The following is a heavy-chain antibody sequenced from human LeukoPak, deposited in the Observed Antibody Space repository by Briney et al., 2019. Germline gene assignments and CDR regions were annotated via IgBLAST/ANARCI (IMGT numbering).Heavy chain of an antibody. J-gene: IGHJ4*02. D-gene: IGHD6-6*01. CDR2: ISGSGGST. CDR1: GFTFSGYA. Sequence: GGSLRLSCAASGFTFSGYAMSWVRQAPGKGLEWVSAISGSGGSTYYADSVKGRFTISRDNSKNTLYLQMNSLRAEDTAVYYCAKDIYSSSSYYFDYWGQGTLVTVSS. CDR3: AKDIYSSSSYYFDY. V-gene: IGHV3-23*01.